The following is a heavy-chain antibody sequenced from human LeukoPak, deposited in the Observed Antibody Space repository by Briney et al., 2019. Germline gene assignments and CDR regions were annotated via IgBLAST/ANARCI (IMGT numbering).Heavy chain of an antibody. CDR2: ISYVGSKE. CDR1: GFSFSSYG. D-gene: IGHD3-22*01. J-gene: IGHJ4*02. V-gene: IGHV3-30*18. Sequence: GRSLRLSCAASGFSFSSYGMHWVRQAPGKGREWVAVISYVGSKEYYAASVKGRFTISRDNSKNTLYLQMNSLRAEDTAVYYCANPPYDSSGYYQSTFDYWGQGTLVTVSS. CDR3: ANPPYDSSGYYQSTFDY.